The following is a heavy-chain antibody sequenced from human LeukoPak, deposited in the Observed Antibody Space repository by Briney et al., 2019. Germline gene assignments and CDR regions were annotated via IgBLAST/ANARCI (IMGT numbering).Heavy chain of an antibody. CDR2: INHSGST. Sequence: SETLSLTCAVYGGSFSGYYWSWLRQPPGKGLEWIGEINHSGSTNYNPSLKSRVTISVDTSKNKFSLKLTSVTAADTAVYYCASGIDARSDSSDWGQGTLVTVSS. D-gene: IGHD6-19*01. J-gene: IGHJ4*02. CDR3: ASGIDARSDSSD. V-gene: IGHV4-34*01. CDR1: GGSFSGYY.